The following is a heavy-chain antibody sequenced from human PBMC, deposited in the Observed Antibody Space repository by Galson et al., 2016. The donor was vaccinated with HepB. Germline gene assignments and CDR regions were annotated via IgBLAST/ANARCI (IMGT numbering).Heavy chain of an antibody. D-gene: IGHD6-13*01. CDR1: GGSITSGTYY. J-gene: IGHJ4*02. CDR2: IYYSGST. V-gene: IGHV4-39*01. CDR3: ARHSGYSSSWYFFEALDY. Sequence: ETLSLTCTVSGGSITSGTYYYNWIRQPPGKGLEWIGSIYYSGSTYYNPSLKSRVTISVDTSKNQFSLKLSSVTAADTAVYYCARHSGYSSSWYFFEALDYWGQGTLVTVSS.